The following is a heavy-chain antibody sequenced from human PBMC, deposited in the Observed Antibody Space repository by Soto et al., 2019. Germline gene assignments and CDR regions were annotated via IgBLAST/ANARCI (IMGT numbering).Heavy chain of an antibody. J-gene: IGHJ6*02. CDR3: TGDRGFGMDV. Sequence: QVPLQESGPGLVKPSQTLSLTCNVSGGSISGGRYYWNWIRQHPGKGLEWIGNIYDNGITYYNPSRTSRVIISEDTSKNQFSLRLSSVTAADTALYYCTGDRGFGMDVWCQGTRVTVSS. CDR1: GGSISGGRYY. CDR2: IYDNGIT. V-gene: IGHV4-31*03.